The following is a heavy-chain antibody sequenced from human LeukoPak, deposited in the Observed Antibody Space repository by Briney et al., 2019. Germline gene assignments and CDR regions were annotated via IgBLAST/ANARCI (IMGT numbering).Heavy chain of an antibody. J-gene: IGHJ4*02. CDR3: VKEMVLTTSPFDC. Sequence: SVRGRFTISRDNSKNTLYLQMSSLRPEDTAVYYCVKEMVLTTSPFDCWGQGTLVTVSS. D-gene: IGHD4/OR15-4a*01. V-gene: IGHV3-64D*06.